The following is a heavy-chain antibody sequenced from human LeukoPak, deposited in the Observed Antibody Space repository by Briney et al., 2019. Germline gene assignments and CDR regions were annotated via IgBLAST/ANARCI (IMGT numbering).Heavy chain of an antibody. Sequence: SETLSLTCTVSGGSISSYYWSWIRQPPGKGLEWIGYIYYSGNTNYNPSLKSRVTISVDTSKNQFSLKVSSVTAADTAVYYCARHLHSGSYTDAFDIWGQGTMVTVSA. V-gene: IGHV4-59*08. CDR2: IYYSGNT. D-gene: IGHD1-26*01. J-gene: IGHJ3*02. CDR3: ARHLHSGSYTDAFDI. CDR1: GGSISSYY.